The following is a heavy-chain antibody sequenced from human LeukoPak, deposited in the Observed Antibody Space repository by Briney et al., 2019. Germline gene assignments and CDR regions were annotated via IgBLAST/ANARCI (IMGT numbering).Heavy chain of an antibody. CDR3: AKEIGVNLLWFGELLYPTNYFDY. D-gene: IGHD3-10*01. J-gene: IGHJ4*02. V-gene: IGHV3-23*01. CDR1: GFTFSSYW. CDR2: ISGSGGST. Sequence: PGGSLRLSCAASGFTFSSYWMSWVRQAPGKGLEWVSAISGSGGSTYYADSVKGRFTISRDNSKNTLYLQMNSLRAEDTAVYYCAKEIGVNLLWFGELLYPTNYFDYWGQGTLVTVSS.